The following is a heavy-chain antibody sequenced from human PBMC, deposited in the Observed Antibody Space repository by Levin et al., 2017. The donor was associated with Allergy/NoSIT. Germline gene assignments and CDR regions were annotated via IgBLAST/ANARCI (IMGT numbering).Heavy chain of an antibody. Sequence: ASVKVSCKASGYTFTSYYMHWVRQAPGQGLEWMGIINPSGGSTSYAQKFQGRVTMTRDTSTSTVYMELSSLRSEDTAVYYCARMGYSSSPGRHHYYYGMDVWGQGTTVTVSS. V-gene: IGHV1-46*01. J-gene: IGHJ6*02. D-gene: IGHD6-6*01. CDR2: INPSGGST. CDR3: ARMGYSSSPGRHHYYYGMDV. CDR1: GYTFTSYY.